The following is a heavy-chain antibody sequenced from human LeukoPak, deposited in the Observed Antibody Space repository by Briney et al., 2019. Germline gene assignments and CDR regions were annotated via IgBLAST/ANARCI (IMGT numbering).Heavy chain of an antibody. CDR3: AREGDYVWED. CDR2: MYSVGTT. D-gene: IGHD3-16*01. CDR1: DFSVGDNY. V-gene: IGHV3-69-1*01. Sequence: GGSPRLSCAASDFSVGDNYMTWVRQAPGKGLQWVSLMYSVGTTFYADSVKGRFTISRDNAKNSLYLQMNSLRAEDTAVYYCAREGDYVWEDWGQGTLVTVSS. J-gene: IGHJ4*02.